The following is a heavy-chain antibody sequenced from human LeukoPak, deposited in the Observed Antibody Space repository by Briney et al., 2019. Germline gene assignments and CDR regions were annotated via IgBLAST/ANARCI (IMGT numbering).Heavy chain of an antibody. J-gene: IGHJ4*02. D-gene: IGHD1-26*01. CDR2: IFKSGGT. Sequence: SETLSLTCTVSGASFISVSPDDYYWRWVRQSPGWRLEWIGSIFKSGGTYCNQSLKSRVTISADTSKSQFSLKPSPATAADTAVYYCARRAYSGFDWWGQGTLVTVAS. CDR3: ARRAYSGFDW. V-gene: IGHV4-39*01. CDR1: GASFISVSPDDYY.